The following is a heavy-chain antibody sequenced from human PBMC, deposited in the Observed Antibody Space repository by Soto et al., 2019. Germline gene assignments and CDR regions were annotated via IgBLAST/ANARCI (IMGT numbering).Heavy chain of an antibody. CDR2: ISYDGSNK. Sequence: QVQLVESGGGVVQPGRSLRLSCAASGFTFSSYGMHWVRQAPGKGLEWVAVISYDGSNKYYADSVKGRFTISRDNSKNTLYLQMNSLRAEDKAVYYCAKGAARTARPAEAEYFQHWGQGTLVTVSS. CDR1: GFTFSSYG. CDR3: AKGAARTARPAEAEYFQH. D-gene: IGHD6-6*01. J-gene: IGHJ1*01. V-gene: IGHV3-30*18.